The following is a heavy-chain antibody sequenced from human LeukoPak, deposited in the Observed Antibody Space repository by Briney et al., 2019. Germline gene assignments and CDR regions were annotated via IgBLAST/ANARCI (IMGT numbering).Heavy chain of an antibody. D-gene: IGHD6-25*01. CDR2: INPNSGNT. CDR1: GYTFTGYY. J-gene: IGHJ5*02. V-gene: IGHV1-2*02. Sequence: ASVKVSCKASGYTFTGYYMHWVRQAPRQGLEWMGWINPNSGNTHYAQKFQDRVTMTRDTSISTAYMELNSLRSDDTAVYYCAREGAAAEDVNWFDPWGQGTLVTVSS. CDR3: AREGAAAEDVNWFDP.